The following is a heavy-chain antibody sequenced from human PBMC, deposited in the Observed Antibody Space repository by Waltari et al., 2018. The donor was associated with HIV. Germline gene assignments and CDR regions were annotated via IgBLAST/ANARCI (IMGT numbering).Heavy chain of an antibody. CDR1: GYTFTSYD. J-gene: IGHJ4*02. V-gene: IGHV1-8*01. Sequence: QVQLVQSGAEVKKPGASVKVSCKASGYTFTSYDINWVQQATGQGLEGMGGSNPNSGNTGYAQKFQGRFTMTRNTSISTAYMGLSSLRSEDTAVDYCARALYGSVPSLLTGWGQGTLVTVSS. D-gene: IGHD3-9*01. CDR3: ARALYGSVPSLLTG. CDR2: SNPNSGNT.